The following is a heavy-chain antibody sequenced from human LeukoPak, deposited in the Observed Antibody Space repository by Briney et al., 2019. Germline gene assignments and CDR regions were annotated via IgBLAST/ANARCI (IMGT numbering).Heavy chain of an antibody. CDR1: GGSISSYY. V-gene: IGHV4-59*01. CDR2: ISYSGST. CDR3: ARDKSDFQY. J-gene: IGHJ1*01. Sequence: SETLSLTCTVSGGSISSYYWSWIRQPPGKGLEWIGYISYSGSTNYNPSLKSRVTILVDTSKNQFSLKLSSVTAADTAVYYCARDKSDFQYWGQGTLVTVSS.